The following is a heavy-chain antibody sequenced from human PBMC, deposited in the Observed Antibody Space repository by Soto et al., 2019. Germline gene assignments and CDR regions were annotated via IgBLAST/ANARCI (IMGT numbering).Heavy chain of an antibody. CDR3: GKDTLDCSGGDCPLYYYYGMDV. J-gene: IGHJ6*02. V-gene: IGHV3-30*18. Sequence: GGSLRLSCATSGVTFRSYGMHWVRQAPGKGLEGLAVISNDGKNKFFADSVKGRLTLSRDNARNTLYLQINSLRAEDTAVYFCGKDTLDCSGGDCPLYYYYGMDVWGQGTTVTVSS. CDR2: ISNDGKNK. CDR1: GVTFRSYG. D-gene: IGHD2-21*02.